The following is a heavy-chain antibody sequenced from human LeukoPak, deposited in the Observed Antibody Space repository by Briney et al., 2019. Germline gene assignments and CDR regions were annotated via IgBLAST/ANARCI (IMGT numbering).Heavy chain of an antibody. CDR2: IYYSGST. V-gene: IGHV4-59*08. J-gene: IGHJ3*02. D-gene: IGHD2-15*01. CDR1: GGSINNYW. CDR3: ARTDIVVVVAAERRAFDI. Sequence: SETLSLTCSVSGGSINNYWWNWIRQPPGKGLEWIGYIYYSGSTSYNPSLKSRVTISIDTSKNQFSLNLRSVTAADTAVYYCARTDIVVVVAAERRAFDIWGQGTMVTVSS.